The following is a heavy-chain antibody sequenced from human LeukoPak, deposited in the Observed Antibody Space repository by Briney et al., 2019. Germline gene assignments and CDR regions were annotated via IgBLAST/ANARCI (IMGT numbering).Heavy chain of an antibody. V-gene: IGHV1-2*02. CDR1: GYTFTAYS. CDR3: ARADRLHGGPYLIGP. CDR2: INPDSGGT. D-gene: IGHD2-21*01. J-gene: IGHJ5*02. Sequence: ASVKVSCKASGYTFTAYSIHWVRQAPGQGLELMGWINPDSGGTDYAQKFQGRVTMTRDTSITTVYMEVSWLTSDDTAIYYCARADRLHGGPYLIGPWGQGTLVTVSS.